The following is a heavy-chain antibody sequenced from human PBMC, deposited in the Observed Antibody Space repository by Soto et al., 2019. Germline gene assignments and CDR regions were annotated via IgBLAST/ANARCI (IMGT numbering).Heavy chain of an antibody. J-gene: IGHJ3*02. CDR2: IKRDGSER. V-gene: IGHV3-7*05. D-gene: IGHD3-10*01. CDR3: ARDVSPGSRSLYLDAFDI. Sequence: EVQLVESGGGLVQPGGSLRLSCAASGFTFSNYWMTWVRQAPGKGLEWVANIKRDGSERSYLDSARGRFTVSRDNAKNSLYLQMDSLRAEDTALYYCARDVSPGSRSLYLDAFDIWGQGTMVTVSS. CDR1: GFTFSNYW.